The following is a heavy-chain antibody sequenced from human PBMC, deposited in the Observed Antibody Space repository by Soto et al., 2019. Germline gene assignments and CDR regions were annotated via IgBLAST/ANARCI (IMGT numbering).Heavy chain of an antibody. J-gene: IGHJ4*02. V-gene: IGHV4-59*01. Sequence: SETLSLTCTVSGGSISSYYWSWIRQPPGKGLEWIGYIYYSGSTNYNPSLKSRVTISVDTSKNQFSLKLSSVTAADTAVYYCAGLVPRFGELLGPIDYWGQGTLVTVSS. CDR1: GGSISSYY. D-gene: IGHD3-10*01. CDR2: IYYSGST. CDR3: AGLVPRFGELLGPIDY.